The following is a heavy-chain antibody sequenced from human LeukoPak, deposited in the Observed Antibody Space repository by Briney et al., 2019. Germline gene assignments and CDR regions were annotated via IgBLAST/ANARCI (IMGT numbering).Heavy chain of an antibody. V-gene: IGHV3-11*05. CDR1: GFTFSDHY. CDR3: AREDFFTPHS. CDR2: IGFSSIGYSSDHI. J-gene: IGHJ4*02. Sequence: GGSLRLSCAASGFTFSDHYMEWVRQAPGKGLEWVSSIGFSSIGYSSDHIKYADSVKGRFTISRDNAKNSLYLQMDSLRAEDTAVYFCAREDFFTPHSWGQGTLVTVSS. D-gene: IGHD3/OR15-3a*01.